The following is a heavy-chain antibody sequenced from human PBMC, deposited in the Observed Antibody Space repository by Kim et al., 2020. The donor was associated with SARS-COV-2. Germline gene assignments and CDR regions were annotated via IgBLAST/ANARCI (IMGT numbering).Heavy chain of an antibody. CDR2: SDYSGST. J-gene: IGHJ4*02. CDR1: GGSISSYD. Sequence: SETLSLTCTVSGGSISSYDWSGIRQAPGKGMEGGGDSDYSGSTNYTPALQSGVTISVDTYKNQFSQKQSSGTAADTAVYYWARGFDYWGQGTLVTVSS. V-gene: IGHV4-59*01. CDR3: ARGFDY.